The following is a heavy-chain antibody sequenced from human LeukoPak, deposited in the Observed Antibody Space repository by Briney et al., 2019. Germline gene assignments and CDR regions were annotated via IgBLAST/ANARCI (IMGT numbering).Heavy chain of an antibody. J-gene: IGHJ6*03. V-gene: IGHV1-69*06. D-gene: IGHD3-22*01. Sequence: SVKVSCKASGGTFSSYAISWVRQAPGQGLEWMGGIIPIFGTANYAQKFQGRVTITADKSTSTAYMELSSLRSEDTAVYYCARAGGYYLFHYYYYMDVWGKGTTVTVSS. CDR1: GGTFSSYA. CDR2: IIPIFGTA. CDR3: ARAGGYYLFHYYYYMDV.